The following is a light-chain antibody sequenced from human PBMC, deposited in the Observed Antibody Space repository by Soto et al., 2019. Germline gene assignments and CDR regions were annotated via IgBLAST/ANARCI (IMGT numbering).Light chain of an antibody. J-gene: IGKJ4*01. CDR3: QQHGTSPI. CDR2: GAS. Sequence: EVVLTQSPGTLSLSPGERATLSCRASQAVSSILLAWYQQKPGQAPRLLIYGASSRATSIPDRFSGSGSGKDFTLTVSRLEPEDFGVYFCQQHGTSPIFGGGTKVEIK. V-gene: IGKV3-20*01. CDR1: QAVSSIL.